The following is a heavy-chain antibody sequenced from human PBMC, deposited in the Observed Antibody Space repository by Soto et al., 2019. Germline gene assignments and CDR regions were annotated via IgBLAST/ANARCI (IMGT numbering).Heavy chain of an antibody. V-gene: IGHV6-1*01. CDR2: IYYRSKWFH. CDR3: ARVHCSAGTCLDGLDF. J-gene: IGHJ6*02. D-gene: IGHD2-15*01. CDR1: GDSVSSNGAC. Sequence: SQTLSLTCVISGDSVSSNGACWNWIRQSPSRGLQWLGRIYYRSKWFHDYAASVESRMAINPDTSRNQFSLQLNFVTPEDTAVYYCARVHCSAGTCLDGLDFWGQGTTVTVSS.